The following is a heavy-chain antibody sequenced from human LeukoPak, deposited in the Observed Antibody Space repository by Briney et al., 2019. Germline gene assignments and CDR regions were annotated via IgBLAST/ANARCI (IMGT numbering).Heavy chain of an antibody. J-gene: IGHJ4*02. D-gene: IGHD3-3*01. CDR1: GGSISSGGYY. V-gene: IGHV4-30-2*01. CDR2: IYHSGST. Sequence: PSETLSLTCSVSGGSISSGGYYWSWIRQHPGKGLEWIGYIYHSGSTYYNPSLKSRVTISVDRSKNQFSLKLSSVTAADTAVYYCARSYYDFWSGIYYFDYWGQGTLVTVSS. CDR3: ARSYYDFWSGIYYFDY.